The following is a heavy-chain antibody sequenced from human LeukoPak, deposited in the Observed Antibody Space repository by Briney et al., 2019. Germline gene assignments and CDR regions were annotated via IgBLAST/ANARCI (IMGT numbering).Heavy chain of an antibody. D-gene: IGHD6-6*01. J-gene: IGHJ5*02. CDR3: ARKYSTSSPWVDP. V-gene: IGHV4-4*09. CDR1: GGSMNSYF. Sequence: SETLSLTCTVSGGSMNSYFWNWIRQPPGKGLEWIGYIYSSGSTNYNPSLKSRVTISLDTSNNQFSLKLSSVTAADTAVYFCARKYSTSSPWVDPWGQGTLVTVSS. CDR2: IYSSGST.